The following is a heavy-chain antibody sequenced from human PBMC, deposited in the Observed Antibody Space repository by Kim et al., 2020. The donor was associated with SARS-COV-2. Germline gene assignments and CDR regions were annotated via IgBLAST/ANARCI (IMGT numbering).Heavy chain of an antibody. CDR3: ARAIYYYYMHV. CDR2: INHSGST. J-gene: IGHJ6*03. V-gene: IGHV4-34*01. Sequence: SETLSLTCAVYGGSFSGYYWSWIRQPPGKGLEWIGEINHSGSTNYNPSLKSRVTISVDTSKNQFSLKLSSVTAADTAVYYCARAIYYYYMHVWGNGTTVT. CDR1: GGSFSGYY.